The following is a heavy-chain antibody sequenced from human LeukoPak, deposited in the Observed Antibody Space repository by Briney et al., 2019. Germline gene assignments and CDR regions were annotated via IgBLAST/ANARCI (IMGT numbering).Heavy chain of an antibody. CDR3: ARVRVVVAARGGHFDY. D-gene: IGHD2-15*01. V-gene: IGHV3-7*01. J-gene: IGHJ4*02. CDR1: GFTFSSYW. Sequence: GGSLRLSCAASGFTFSSYWMSWVRQAPGKGLEWVANIKQDGSEKYYVDSVKGRFTISRDNAKNLLYLQMNSLRAEDTAVYYCARVRVVVAARGGHFDYWGQGTLVTVSP. CDR2: IKQDGSEK.